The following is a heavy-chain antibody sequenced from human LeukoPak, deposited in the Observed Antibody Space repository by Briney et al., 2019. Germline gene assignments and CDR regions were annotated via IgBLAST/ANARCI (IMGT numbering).Heavy chain of an antibody. J-gene: IGHJ4*02. V-gene: IGHV4-59*08. CDR1: GVSISSYY. D-gene: IGHD6-13*01. Sequence: SETLSLTCTVSGVSISSYYWSWIRQPPGKGLEWIGHIYYSGSTNYNPSLRSRVTISVDTSKNQISLRLNSVTAADTAVYYCAKRGYSSSWNYWGQGTLVTVSP. CDR2: IYYSGST. CDR3: AKRGYSSSWNY.